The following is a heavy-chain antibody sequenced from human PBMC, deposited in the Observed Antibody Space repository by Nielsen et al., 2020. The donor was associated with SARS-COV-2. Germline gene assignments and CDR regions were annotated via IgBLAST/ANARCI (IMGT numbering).Heavy chain of an antibody. V-gene: IGHV1-3*01. J-gene: IGHJ6*03. Sequence: ASVKVSCKASGYTFTSYAMHWVRQAPGQRLEWMGWINAGNGNTKYSQKFQGRVTITRDTSASTAYMELSSLRSEDTAVYYCAREGYDYGDYVQVFGPYYYYYYYMDVWGKGTTVTVSS. D-gene: IGHD4-17*01. CDR3: AREGYDYGDYVQVFGPYYYYYYYMDV. CDR2: INAGNGNT. CDR1: GYTFTSYA.